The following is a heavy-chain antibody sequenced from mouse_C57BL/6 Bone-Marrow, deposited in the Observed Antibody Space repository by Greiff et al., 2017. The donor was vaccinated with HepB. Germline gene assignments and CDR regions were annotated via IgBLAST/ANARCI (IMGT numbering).Heavy chain of an antibody. Sequence: EVKLQESGPGLVKPSQSLSLTCSVTGYSITSGYYWNWLRQFPGNKLEWMGYISYDGSNNYNPSLKNRISITRDTSKNQFFLKLNSVTTEDTATYDCASPNWDGIAYWGQGTLVTVSA. CDR1: GYSITSGYY. D-gene: IGHD4-1*02. V-gene: IGHV3-6*01. CDR2: ISYDGSN. J-gene: IGHJ3*01. CDR3: ASPNWDGIAY.